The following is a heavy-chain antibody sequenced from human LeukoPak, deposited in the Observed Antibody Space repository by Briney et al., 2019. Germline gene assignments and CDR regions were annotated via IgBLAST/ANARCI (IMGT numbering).Heavy chain of an antibody. CDR1: GYSISSGYY. CDR3: ARVHSWSGPDF. Sequence: SETLSLTCTVSGYSISSGYYWGWIRQPPGKGLEWIGSIYHSGSTYYSPSLKSRVSISIDTSKNQFSLNLSSVTAADTAIYSCARVHSWSGPDFWGQGTLVTVPS. V-gene: IGHV4-38-2*02. J-gene: IGHJ4*02. D-gene: IGHD3-3*01. CDR2: IYHSGST.